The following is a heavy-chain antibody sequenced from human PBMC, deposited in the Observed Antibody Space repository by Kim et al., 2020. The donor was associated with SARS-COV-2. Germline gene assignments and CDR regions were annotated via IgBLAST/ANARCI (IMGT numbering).Heavy chain of an antibody. CDR2: HRGST. V-gene: IGHV4-34*01. Sequence: HRGSTKYSPSLTSRVTLSVDTSKKQFSLNLSSVTAADTAVYYCAAGAPGHWGQGTLVTVSS. J-gene: IGHJ1*01. CDR3: AAGAPGH.